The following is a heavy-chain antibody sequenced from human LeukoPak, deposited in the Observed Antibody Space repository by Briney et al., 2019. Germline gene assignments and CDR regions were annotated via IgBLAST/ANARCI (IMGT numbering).Heavy chain of an antibody. CDR1: GGSICSYY. V-gene: IGHV4-59*01. CDR3: ASTGGSSSWYFGY. J-gene: IGHJ4*02. Sequence: SETLSLTCTVSGGSICSYYWSWIRQPPGKGLEWIGYIYYSGSTNYNPSLKSRVTISVDTSKNQFSLKLSSVTAADTAVYYCASTGGSSSWYFGYWGQGTLVTVSS. CDR2: IYYSGST. D-gene: IGHD6-13*01.